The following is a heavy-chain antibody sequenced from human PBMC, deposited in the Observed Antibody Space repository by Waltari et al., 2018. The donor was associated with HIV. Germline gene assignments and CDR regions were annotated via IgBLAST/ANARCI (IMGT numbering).Heavy chain of an antibody. J-gene: IGHJ5*02. CDR2: IYYSGST. Sequence: QVQLQESGPGLVKPSETLSLTCTVSGGSISSYYWCWLRQPPGTGLEWIGYIYYSGSTNYNPSLKSRVTISVDTSKNQFSLKLSSVTAADTAVYYCARAAYCSGGSCYRGNWFDPWGQGTLVTVSS. V-gene: IGHV4-59*01. D-gene: IGHD2-15*01. CDR1: GGSISSYY. CDR3: ARAAYCSGGSCYRGNWFDP.